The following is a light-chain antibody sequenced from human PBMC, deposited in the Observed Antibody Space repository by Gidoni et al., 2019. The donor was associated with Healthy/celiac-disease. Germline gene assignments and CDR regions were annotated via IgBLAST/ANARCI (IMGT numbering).Light chain of an antibody. CDR3: QPPGFT. J-gene: IGKJ3*01. Sequence: DLQMTQSPSSLSASVGDRVTITCQASQDISNYLNWYQQKPGKAPKLLIYDASNLETGVPSRFSGSGSGTDFTFTISSLQPEDIATYYCQPPGFTFGPDQSGYQT. V-gene: IGKV1-33*01. CDR1: QDISNY. CDR2: DAS.